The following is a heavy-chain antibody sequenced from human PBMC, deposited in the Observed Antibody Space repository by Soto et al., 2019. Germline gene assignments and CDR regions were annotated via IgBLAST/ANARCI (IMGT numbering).Heavy chain of an antibody. V-gene: IGHV3-48*02. CDR2: ISSSGSSK. Sequence: GGSLRLSCAASGFIFSDYSMNWVRQAPGKGLEWVSYISSSGSSKYYADSVKGRFTISRDSAKSSLFLQMNSLRDEDTALYYCARDSTPMDFWGQGTLVTVSS. J-gene: IGHJ4*02. CDR3: ARDSTPMDF. CDR1: GFIFSDYS.